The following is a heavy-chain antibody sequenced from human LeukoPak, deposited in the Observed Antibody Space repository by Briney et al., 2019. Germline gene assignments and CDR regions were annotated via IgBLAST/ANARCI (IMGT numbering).Heavy chain of an antibody. Sequence: GASVKVSCKASGGTFSSYAISWVRQAPGQGLEWMGRIIHILGIANYAQKFQGRVTITADKSTSTAYMELSSLRSEDTAVYYCAREAMIVVVITTLYYYYGMDVWGQGTTVTVSS. J-gene: IGHJ6*02. CDR2: IIHILGIA. V-gene: IGHV1-69*04. CDR1: GGTFSSYA. CDR3: AREAMIVVVITTLYYYYGMDV. D-gene: IGHD3-22*01.